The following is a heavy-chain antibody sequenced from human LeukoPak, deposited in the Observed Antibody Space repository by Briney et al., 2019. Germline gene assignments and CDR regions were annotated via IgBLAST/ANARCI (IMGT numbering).Heavy chain of an antibody. CDR2: ISAYNGNT. CDR1: GYTFTSYG. V-gene: IGHV1-18*01. D-gene: IGHD2-8*02. J-gene: IGHJ6*02. Sequence: ASVKVSCKASGYTFTSYGISWVRQAPGQGLEWMGWISAYNGNTNYAQKLQGRVTMTTDTSTSTAYMELRSPRSDDTAVYYCARLAYWSNYYYYGIDGWGQGTTVSVSS. CDR3: ARLAYWSNYYYYGIDG.